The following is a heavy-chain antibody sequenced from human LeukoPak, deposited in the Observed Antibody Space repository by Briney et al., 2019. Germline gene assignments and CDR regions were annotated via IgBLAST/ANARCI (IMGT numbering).Heavy chain of an antibody. Sequence: SQTLSLTCTVSGGSISSGSYYWRWPRQPAGKGLEWVGRIYTSGTTNYNPSLKSRVTISVDTSKNQLSLKLSSVTAADTAVYYCARERTTIITRDAFDIWGRGTMVTVSS. CDR1: GGSISSGSYY. CDR3: ARERTTIITRDAFDI. CDR2: IYTSGTT. V-gene: IGHV4-61*02. D-gene: IGHD4-11*01. J-gene: IGHJ3*02.